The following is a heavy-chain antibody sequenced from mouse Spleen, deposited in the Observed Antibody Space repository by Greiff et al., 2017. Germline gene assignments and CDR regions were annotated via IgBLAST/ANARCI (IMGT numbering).Heavy chain of an antibody. CDR2: IWSGGST. CDR3: ARRIYYYGSNPYYAMDY. V-gene: IGHV2-2*02. D-gene: IGHD1-1*01. Sequence: QVQLQQSGPGLVAPSQSLSITCTVSGFSLTSYGVSWVRQPPGKGLEWLGVIWSGGSTDYNAAFISRLSISKDNSKSQVFFKMNSLQANDTAIYYCARRIYYYGSNPYYAMDYWGQGTSVTVSS. CDR1: GFSLTSYG. J-gene: IGHJ4*01.